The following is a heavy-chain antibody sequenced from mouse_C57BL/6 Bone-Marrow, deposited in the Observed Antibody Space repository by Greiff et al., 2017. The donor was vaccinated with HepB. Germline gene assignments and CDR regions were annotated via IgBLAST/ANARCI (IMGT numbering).Heavy chain of an antibody. D-gene: IGHD1-1*01. CDR2: ISYDGSN. J-gene: IGHJ3*01. CDR3: AREVYYGSSPPGFAY. Sequence: DVQLQESGPGLVKPSQSLSLTCSVTGYSITSGYYWNWIRQFPGNKLEWMGYISYDGSNNYNPSLKNRISITRDTSKNQFFLKLNSVTTEDTATYYCAREVYYGSSPPGFAYWGQGTLVTVSA. V-gene: IGHV3-6*01. CDR1: GYSITSGYY.